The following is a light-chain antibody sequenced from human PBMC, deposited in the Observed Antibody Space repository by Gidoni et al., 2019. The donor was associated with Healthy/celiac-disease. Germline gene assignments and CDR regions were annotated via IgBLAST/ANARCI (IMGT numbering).Light chain of an antibody. CDR1: SSDFGIYTF. Sequence: QSALTQPASVSGSAGQSITISCIGTSSDFGIYTFVSWYQRHPGKAPNLLIYDFTDRPAEVSIHFSGSNSVNTASLTISGLQDEDEADYYCSSYTSSSTLVFGGGTKLTVL. J-gene: IGLJ2*01. V-gene: IGLV2-14*03. CDR2: DFT. CDR3: SSYTSSSTLV.